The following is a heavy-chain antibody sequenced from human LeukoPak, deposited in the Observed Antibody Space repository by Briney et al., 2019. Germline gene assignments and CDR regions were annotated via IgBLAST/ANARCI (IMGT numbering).Heavy chain of an antibody. CDR2: IYHSGST. J-gene: IGHJ6*02. D-gene: IGHD3-9*01. CDR1: GGSISSGGYY. CDR3: ARASHRSHDTIYGMDV. Sequence: PSETLSLTCTVSGGSISSGGYYWSWIRQPPGKGLEWIGYIYHSGSTYYNPSLKSRVTISVDTSKNQFSLKLGSVTAADTAVYYCARASHRSHDTIYGMDVWGQGTTVIVSS. V-gene: IGHV4-30-2*01.